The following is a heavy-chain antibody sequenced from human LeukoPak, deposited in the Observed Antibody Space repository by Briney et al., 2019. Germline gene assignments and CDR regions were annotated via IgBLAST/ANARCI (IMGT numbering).Heavy chain of an antibody. D-gene: IGHD6-13*01. J-gene: IGHJ4*02. CDR2: MNPNNGNT. V-gene: IGHV1-8*01. CDR1: GFTFTSYD. Sequence: ASVKVSCKASGFTFTSYDINWVRQASGQGLEWMGWMNPNNGNTGYAQKFQGRVTMTRDTSISTAYMELRGLRSDDTAVYYCARETGYSSSWPDYWGQGTLVTVSS. CDR3: ARETGYSSSWPDY.